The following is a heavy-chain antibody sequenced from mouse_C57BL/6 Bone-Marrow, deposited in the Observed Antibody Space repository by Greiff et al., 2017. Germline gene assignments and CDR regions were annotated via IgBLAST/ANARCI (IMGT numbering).Heavy chain of an antibody. CDR3: ARQGGREFAY. J-gene: IGHJ3*01. V-gene: IGHV5-12*01. CDR2: ISNGGGST. Sequence: EVKVVESGGGLVQPGGSLKLSCAASGFTFSDYYMYWVRQTPEKRLEWVAYISNGGGSTYYPDTVKGRITFSRDNAKNTQYMQMSRLKSEDTAMYYCARQGGREFAYWGQGTLVTVSA. CDR1: GFTFSDYY.